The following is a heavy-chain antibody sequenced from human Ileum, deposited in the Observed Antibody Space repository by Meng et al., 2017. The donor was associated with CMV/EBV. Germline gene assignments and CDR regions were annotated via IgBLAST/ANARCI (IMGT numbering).Heavy chain of an antibody. CDR3: ARREILGYSEGLYAFNV. D-gene: IGHD5-18*01. CDR2: IYSGGSHSDGDT. V-gene: IGHV3-53*05. Sequence: GESLKISCAASGFNVRSNYMAWVRQAPGKGLEWVSVIYSGGSHSDGDTYQTDSVKGRFTISRDNSKNTLYLQMDSLRTEDTAVYYCARREILGYSEGLYAFNVWGQGTRVTVSS. J-gene: IGHJ3*01. CDR1: GFNVRSNY.